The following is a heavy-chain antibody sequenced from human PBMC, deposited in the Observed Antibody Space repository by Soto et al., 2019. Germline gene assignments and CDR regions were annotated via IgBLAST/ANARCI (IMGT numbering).Heavy chain of an antibody. CDR2: IIPIFGTA. CDR3: ARKSGIAVAGYDYYYGMDV. CDR1: GGTFSSYA. J-gene: IGHJ6*02. D-gene: IGHD6-19*01. Sequence: QVQLVQSGAEVKKPGSSVKVSCKASGGTFSSYAISWVRQAPGQGLEWMGGIIPIFGTANYAQKVQGRVTITADESTGTAYMELSSLRSEDTAVYYCARKSGIAVAGYDYYYGMDVWGQGTTVTVSS. V-gene: IGHV1-69*12.